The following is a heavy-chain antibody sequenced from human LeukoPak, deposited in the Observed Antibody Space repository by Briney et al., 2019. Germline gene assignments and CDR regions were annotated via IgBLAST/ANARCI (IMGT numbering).Heavy chain of an antibody. CDR2: INWNSGSI. J-gene: IGHJ4*02. CDR3: AKLSAGSENDY. V-gene: IGHV3-9*01. D-gene: IGHD3-10*01. CDR1: GFTFDDYA. Sequence: GGSLRLSCAASGFTFDDYAMHWVRQVPGKGPEWVAGINWNSGSIDYADSVKGRFTISRDDAKNYLYLQMNSLRSEDTALYYCAKLSAGSENDYWGQGTLVTVSS.